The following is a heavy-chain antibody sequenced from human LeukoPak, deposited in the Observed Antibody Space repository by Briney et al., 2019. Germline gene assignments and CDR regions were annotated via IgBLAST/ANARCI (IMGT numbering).Heavy chain of an antibody. CDR1: GFNFNIYS. J-gene: IGHJ4*02. V-gene: IGHV3-48*01. CDR2: ITGSSSPI. Sequence: PGGSLRLSCEASGFNFNIYSMNWVRQAPGKGLEWVSYITGSSSPIYYGDSVKGRFTISRDNAKNAVYLQMNSLRVEETAVYYCARGLQWGFDWRGQGTLVTVSS. D-gene: IGHD6-19*01. CDR3: ARGLQWGFDW.